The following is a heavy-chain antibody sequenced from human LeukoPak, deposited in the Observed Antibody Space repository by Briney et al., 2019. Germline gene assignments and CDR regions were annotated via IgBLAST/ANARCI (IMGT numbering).Heavy chain of an antibody. CDR3: ARDSIVGARLDFDY. Sequence: SVKVSCKASGGTFSSYAISWVRQAPGQGLEWMGRIIPILGIANYAQKFQGRVTITADKSTSTAYMELSSLRSEDTAVYYCARDSIVGARLDFDYWGQGTLVTVSS. D-gene: IGHD1-26*01. V-gene: IGHV1-69*04. CDR1: GGTFSSYA. CDR2: IIPILGIA. J-gene: IGHJ4*02.